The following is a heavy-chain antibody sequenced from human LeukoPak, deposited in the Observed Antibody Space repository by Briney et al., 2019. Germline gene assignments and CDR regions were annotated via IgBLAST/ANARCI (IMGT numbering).Heavy chain of an antibody. CDR2: ITYDGSNK. V-gene: IGHV3-30-3*01. D-gene: IGHD3-10*01. CDR1: GFTFSSYA. Sequence: GGSLRLSCAASGFTFSSYAMHWVRQAPGKGLEWVAVITYDGSNKYYADSVKGRFTISRDNSKNTLYLQMNSLRAEDTAVYYCAKDRLKSYYYGSGSPRAFDYWGQGTLVTVSS. CDR3: AKDRLKSYYYGSGSPRAFDY. J-gene: IGHJ4*02.